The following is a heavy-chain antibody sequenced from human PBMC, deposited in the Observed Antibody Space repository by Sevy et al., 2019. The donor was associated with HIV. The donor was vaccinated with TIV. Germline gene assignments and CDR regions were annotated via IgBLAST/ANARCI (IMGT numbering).Heavy chain of an antibody. CDR2: IYSGGST. V-gene: IGHV3-53*01. Sequence: GGSLRLSCAASGFTVSSNYMSWVRQAPGKGLEWVSVIYSGGSTYYADSVKGRFTISRDNSKNTLYLQMNSLRAEDTAVYYCARDGPLCSGGSCYSGGAFDIWDQGTMVTVSS. CDR3: ARDGPLCSGGSCYSGGAFDI. J-gene: IGHJ3*02. CDR1: GFTVSSNY. D-gene: IGHD2-15*01.